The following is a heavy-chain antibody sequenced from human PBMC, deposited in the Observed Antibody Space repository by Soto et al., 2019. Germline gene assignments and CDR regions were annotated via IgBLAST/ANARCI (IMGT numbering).Heavy chain of an antibody. CDR3: ANEYYYDSSGYYPLSY. D-gene: IGHD3-22*01. V-gene: IGHV3-23*01. Sequence: PGGSLRLSCAASGFTFSSYAMSWVRQAPGKGLEWVSAISGSGGSTYYADSVKGRFTISRDNSKNTLYLQMNSLRAEDTAVYYCANEYYYDSSGYYPLSYWGQGTLVTVSS. J-gene: IGHJ4*02. CDR1: GFTFSSYA. CDR2: ISGSGGST.